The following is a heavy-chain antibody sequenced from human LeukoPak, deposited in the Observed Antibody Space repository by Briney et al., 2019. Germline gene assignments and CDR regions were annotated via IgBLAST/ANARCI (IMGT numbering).Heavy chain of an antibody. V-gene: IGHV4-61*02. J-gene: IGHJ5*02. CDR3: ARDRGITTARGVPSWFDP. Sequence: LSETLSLTCTVSCGSISSSNCYWTWLRHPAGKGLEWIGLIYTTGSPSYSPSLKTRVTISVDTSTNQFSLKLTSVSAADTAVYYCARDRGITTARGVPSWFDPWGQGTLVTVSS. CDR1: CGSISSSNCY. CDR2: IYTTGSP. D-gene: IGHD3-10*01.